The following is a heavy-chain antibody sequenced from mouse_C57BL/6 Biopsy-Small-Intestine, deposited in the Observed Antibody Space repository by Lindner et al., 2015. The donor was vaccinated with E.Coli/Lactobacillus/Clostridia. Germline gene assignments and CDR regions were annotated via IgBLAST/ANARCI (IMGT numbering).Heavy chain of an antibody. CDR3: ARVYNWDYGGD. CDR2: IIPMLGIA. CDR1: GGTFSSYT. J-gene: IGHJ4*01. D-gene: IGHD4-1*01. V-gene: IGHV1-74*01. Sequence: SVKVSCKSSGGTFSSYTISWVRQAPGQGLEWMGRIIPMLGIANYAQKFQGRVTITADKSTSTAYMELSSLRSDDTAVYYCARVYNWDYGGDWGQGTLVTVSS.